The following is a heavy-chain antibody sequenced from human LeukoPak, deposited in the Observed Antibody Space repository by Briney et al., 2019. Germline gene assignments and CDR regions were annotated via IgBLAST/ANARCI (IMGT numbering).Heavy chain of an antibody. J-gene: IGHJ4*02. CDR3: ARTNKDGDSTLGQYY. D-gene: IGHD4-17*01. CDR1: GYNFTGYY. V-gene: IGHV1-18*04. CDR2: ISAYNGNT. Sequence: ASVKVSCKASGYNFTGYYMHWVRQAPGQGLEWMGWISAYNGNTNYAQKLQGRVTMTTDASTSTAYMELRSLRSDDTAVYYCARTNKDGDSTLGQYYWGQGTLVTVSS.